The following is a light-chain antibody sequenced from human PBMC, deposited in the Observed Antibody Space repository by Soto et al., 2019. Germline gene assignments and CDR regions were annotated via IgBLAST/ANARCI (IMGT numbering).Light chain of an antibody. CDR3: QQYDTSPYS. V-gene: IGKV3-20*01. CDR2: GAS. J-gene: IGKJ2*01. Sequence: EVVLTQSPDTLSLSPGEGVTLSCRDSETVRDYVAWHQQQPGQAPRLLVFGASTRASGVPDRFSGTGSGTFFTLTINRLEPDDFAVYYCQQYDTSPYSFGQGTKLEIK. CDR1: ETVRDY.